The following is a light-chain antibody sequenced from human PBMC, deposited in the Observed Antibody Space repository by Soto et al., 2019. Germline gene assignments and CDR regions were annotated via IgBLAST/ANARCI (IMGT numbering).Light chain of an antibody. Sequence: QSALTQPASVSGSPGQSITISCTGTSSDVGSYNLVAWYQQHPNKAPKLMIYEVTKRPSGVSNRFSGSKSGNTASLKISGLQAEDEADYYCCSYAGSSTHVVFGGGTKLTVL. J-gene: IGLJ2*01. CDR3: CSYAGSSTHVV. CDR2: EVT. V-gene: IGLV2-23*02. CDR1: SSDVGSYNL.